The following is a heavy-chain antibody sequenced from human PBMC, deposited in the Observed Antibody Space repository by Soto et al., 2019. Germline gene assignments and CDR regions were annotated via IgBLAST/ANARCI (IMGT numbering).Heavy chain of an antibody. V-gene: IGHV3-21*01. Sequence: PGGSLRLSCAASGFTFSSYSMNWVRQAPGKGLEWVSSISSSSSYIYYADSVKGRFTISRDNAKNSLYLQMNSLRAEDTAVYYCAREFRWGDLPRSLDYWGQGTLVTVSS. CDR3: AREFRWGDLPRSLDY. CDR1: GFTFSSYS. D-gene: IGHD2-21*02. J-gene: IGHJ4*02. CDR2: ISSSSSYI.